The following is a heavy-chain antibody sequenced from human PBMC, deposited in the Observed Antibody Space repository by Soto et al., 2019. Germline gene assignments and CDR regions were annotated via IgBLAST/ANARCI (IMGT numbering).Heavy chain of an antibody. CDR3: ARVKYYGSGKTPFDP. J-gene: IGHJ5*02. D-gene: IGHD3-10*01. CDR2: INAGTGNT. V-gene: IGHV1-3*01. Sequence: QVQLVQSGAEVKKPGASVKISCKASGYNFTNYVIHWVRQAPGQRLEWMGWINAGTGNTKYSQKFQGRVTITRDTSASTAYMELSSLRSEDTARYYCARVKYYGSGKTPFDPWGQGTLVIVSS. CDR1: GYNFTNYV.